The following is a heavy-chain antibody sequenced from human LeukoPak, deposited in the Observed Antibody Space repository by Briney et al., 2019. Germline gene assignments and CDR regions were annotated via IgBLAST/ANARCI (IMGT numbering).Heavy chain of an antibody. CDR1: GFIFSGYW. J-gene: IGHJ5*02. D-gene: IGHD3-10*01. CDR3: ARVGVIPSKWFDP. Sequence: QAGGSLRLSCAASGFIFSGYWMTWVRQAPGKGLEWVANIKQDGSEKYYVDTVKGRFTISRDNAKNSLYLQMNSLRAEDTAVYYCARVGVIPSKWFDPWGQGTLVTVSS. V-gene: IGHV3-7*01. CDR2: IKQDGSEK.